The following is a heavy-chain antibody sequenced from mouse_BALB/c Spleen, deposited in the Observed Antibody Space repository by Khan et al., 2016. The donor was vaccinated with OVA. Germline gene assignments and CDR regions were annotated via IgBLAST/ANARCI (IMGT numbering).Heavy chain of an antibody. V-gene: IGHV9-3-1*01. D-gene: IGHD2-1*01. Sequence: QIQLVQSGPELKKPGETVKISCKASGYTFTNYGMNWVKQAPGKGLKWMGWINTYTGEPTYADDFKGRFAFSLETSASTAYLQLNNLKNEDTATYFCASSNGTDWFAYWGQGTLVTVSA. CDR3: ASSNGTDWFAY. J-gene: IGHJ3*01. CDR1: GYTFTNYG. CDR2: INTYTGEP.